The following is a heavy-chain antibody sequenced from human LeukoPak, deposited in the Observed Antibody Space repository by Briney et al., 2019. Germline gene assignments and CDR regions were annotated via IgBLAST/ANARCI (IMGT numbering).Heavy chain of an antibody. Sequence: GGSLRLSCAASGFTFNSYAMSWVRQAPGKGLEWVSAISGSGGSTFYADSVKGRFTISRDNSKNTLYLQMNSLRAEDTAVYYCAKIWSTSWYSDYWGQGALVTVSS. J-gene: IGHJ4*02. D-gene: IGHD6-19*01. CDR1: GFTFNSYA. CDR3: AKIWSTSWYSDY. CDR2: ISGSGGST. V-gene: IGHV3-23*01.